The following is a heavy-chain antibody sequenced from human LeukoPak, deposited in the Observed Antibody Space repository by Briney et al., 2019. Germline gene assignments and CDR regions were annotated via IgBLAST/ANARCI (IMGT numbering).Heavy chain of an antibody. V-gene: IGHV4-34*01. CDR1: GLSFSGYY. CDR3: AREAGGCSSTSCYDYYYYYYYYMDV. Sequence: SESLSLTCAVYGLSFSGYYWSWIRQPPGKGLEWIGYINSSGSTNYNKSLKSRVTISVDTSKNQFSLKRSSVTAAATAVYYCAREAGGCSSTSCYDYYYYYYYYMDVWGKGTTVTVSS. J-gene: IGHJ6*03. CDR2: INSSGST. D-gene: IGHD2-2*01.